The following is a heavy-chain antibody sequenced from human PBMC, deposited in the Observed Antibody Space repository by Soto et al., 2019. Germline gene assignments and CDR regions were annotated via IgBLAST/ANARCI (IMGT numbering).Heavy chain of an antibody. CDR3: ARVGATVTTNWFDP. D-gene: IGHD4-4*01. V-gene: IGHV4-30-4*01. J-gene: IGHJ5*02. CDR1: GGSISSGDYY. Sequence: SETLSLTCTVSGGSISSGDYYWSWIRQSSGKGLEWIGYIYYSGSTYYNPSLKSRVTISVDTSKNQFSLKLSSVTVADTAVYYCARVGATVTTNWFDPWGQGTLVTVSS. CDR2: IYYSGST.